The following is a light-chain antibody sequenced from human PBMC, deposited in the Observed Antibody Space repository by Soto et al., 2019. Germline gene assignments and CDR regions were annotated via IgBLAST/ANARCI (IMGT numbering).Light chain of an antibody. CDR1: QSISSW. J-gene: IGKJ1*01. CDR2: DAS. Sequence: DNQMTHSPSTVSASVGDRVTITFRASQSISSWMAWYQLKPVKAPKLLIYDASSLESGLPSRFNGSGSATDFHLTISSLQPDVSATYYCQRYYKYWGTFGQGTKLEIK. V-gene: IGKV1-5*01. CDR3: QRYYKYWGT.